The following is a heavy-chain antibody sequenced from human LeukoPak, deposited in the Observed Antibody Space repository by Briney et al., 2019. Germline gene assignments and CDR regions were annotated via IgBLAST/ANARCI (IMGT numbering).Heavy chain of an antibody. CDR1: RFTFSSYG. CDR2: IRYDGSNK. V-gene: IGHV3-30*02. D-gene: IGHD6-19*01. CDR3: AKDAQQWLSNWFDP. J-gene: IGHJ5*02. Sequence: GGSLRLSCAAPRFTFSSYGMHWVRQAPGKGLEWVAFIRYDGSNKYYADSVKGRFTISRDNSKNTLYLQMNSLRTEDTAVYYCAKDAQQWLSNWFDPWGQGTLVTVPS.